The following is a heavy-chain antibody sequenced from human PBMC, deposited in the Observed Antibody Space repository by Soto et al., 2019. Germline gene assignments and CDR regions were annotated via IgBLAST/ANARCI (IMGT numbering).Heavy chain of an antibody. Sequence: LCLTCTVSVASISSSSYYSGWIRQPPGKGLEWIGSIYYSGSTYYNPSLKSRVTISVDTSKNQFSLKLSSVTAADTAVYYCARHWYSSSWYRYYYYYYGMDVWGQGTTVT. CDR2: IYYSGST. V-gene: IGHV4-39*01. CDR3: ARHWYSSSWYRYYYYYYGMDV. J-gene: IGHJ6*02. CDR1: VASISSSSYY. D-gene: IGHD6-13*01.